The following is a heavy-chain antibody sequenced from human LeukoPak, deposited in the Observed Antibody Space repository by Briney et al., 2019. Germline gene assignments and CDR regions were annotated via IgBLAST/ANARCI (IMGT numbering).Heavy chain of an antibody. CDR2: INTYNGDT. CDR1: GYTFTGYY. Sequence: ASVKVSCKASGYTFTGYYMHWVRQAPGQGLEWMGWINTYNGDTNYAQMFQGRVTMTRDTSISTAYMELSRLRSDDTAVYYGARDLLYYSSGWNDYWGEGTLVTVSS. J-gene: IGHJ4*02. D-gene: IGHD6-19*01. V-gene: IGHV1-2*02. CDR3: ARDLLYYSSGWNDY.